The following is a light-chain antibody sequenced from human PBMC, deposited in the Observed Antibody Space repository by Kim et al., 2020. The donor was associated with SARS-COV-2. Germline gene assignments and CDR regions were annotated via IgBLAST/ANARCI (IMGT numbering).Light chain of an antibody. Sequence: SSELTQDPAVSVALGQTVRITCQGDSLRSYYTTWYQQKPGQAPIVVVYGKNNRPPGIPDRFSGYSSGNTASLTITGTQAGDEADYYCNSRDNNDNVLFGGGTQLTVL. CDR3: NSRDNNDNVL. V-gene: IGLV3-19*01. CDR1: SLRSYY. CDR2: GKN. J-gene: IGLJ2*01.